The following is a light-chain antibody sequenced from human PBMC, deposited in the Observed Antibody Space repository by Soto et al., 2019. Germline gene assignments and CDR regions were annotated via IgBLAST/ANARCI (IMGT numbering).Light chain of an antibody. J-gene: IGKJ2*01. CDR1: QTIRNY. CDR3: QQSYSLPYT. CDR2: IGS. Sequence: DIQMTQSPSSLSASVCDRFTISCRASQTIRNYLNWYRQKPGKAPEFSINIGSTLESGVPSRFSGSGFGSDFTLTIKGLQYEDFGVYYCQQSYSLPYTFGRGTSLDIK. V-gene: IGKV1-39*01.